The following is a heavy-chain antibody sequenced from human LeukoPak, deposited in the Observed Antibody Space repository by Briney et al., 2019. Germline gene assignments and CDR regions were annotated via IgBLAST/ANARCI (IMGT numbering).Heavy chain of an antibody. D-gene: IGHD6-13*01. CDR1: GGSISTYY. J-gene: IGHJ4*02. CDR3: ARGAVAGYLNAPLDY. CDR2: IYYSGST. Sequence: SETLSLTCTVSGGSISTYYWTWIRQPPGEGLEWIGYIYYSGSTNYNPSLKSRVTTSVNTSKNQFSLKLTSVTAADTAVYYCARGAVAGYLNAPLDYWGQGTLVTVSS. V-gene: IGHV4-59*01.